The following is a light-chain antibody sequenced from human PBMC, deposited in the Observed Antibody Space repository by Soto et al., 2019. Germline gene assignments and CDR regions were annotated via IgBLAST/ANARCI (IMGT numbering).Light chain of an antibody. CDR2: DAS. CDR3: QQRSNWPLT. Sequence: EIVFTHSPATLSLSPVERATLSCRASQSVSSYLAWYQQKPGQAPRLLIYDASNRATGIPARFSGSGSGTDFTLTISSLEPEDFAVYYCQQRSNWPLTFGQGTRLEIK. V-gene: IGKV3-11*01. J-gene: IGKJ5*01. CDR1: QSVSSY.